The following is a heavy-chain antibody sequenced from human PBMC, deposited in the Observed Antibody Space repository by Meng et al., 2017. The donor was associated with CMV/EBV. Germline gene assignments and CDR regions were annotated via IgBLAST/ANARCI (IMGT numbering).Heavy chain of an antibody. D-gene: IGHD6-6*01. J-gene: IGHJ4*02. CDR1: GFTFSSYS. V-gene: IGHV3-21*01. CDR3: ARVVAARRLYYFDY. CDR2: ISSSSSYI. Sequence: EGQLVDARGGLVKTGGPLRLSCAASGFTFSSYSMNWVRQAPGKGLEWVSSISSSSSYIYYADSVKGRFTISRDNAKNSLYLQMNSLRAEDTAVYYCARVVAARRLYYFDYWGQGTLVTVSS.